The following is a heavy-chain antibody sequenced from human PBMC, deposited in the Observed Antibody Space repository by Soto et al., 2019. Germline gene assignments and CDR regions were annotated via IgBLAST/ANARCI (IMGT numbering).Heavy chain of an antibody. D-gene: IGHD6-19*01. CDR1: GFTFSSYA. CDR2: ISGNGDST. J-gene: IGHJ3*01. V-gene: IGHV3-23*01. CDR3: AKSTIVAAGTGPFDL. Sequence: RLSCAASGFTFSSYAMNWVRQAPGKGLEWVSSISGNGDSTNYADSVKGRFSISRDNFRNTLYLQMDSLRVEDTAVYYCAKSTIVAAGTGPFDLWGQGTMVTVSS.